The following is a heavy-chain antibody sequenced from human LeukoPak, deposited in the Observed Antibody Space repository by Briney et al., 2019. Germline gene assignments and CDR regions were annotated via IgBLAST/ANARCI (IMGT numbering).Heavy chain of an antibody. Sequence: SETLSLTCTVDGGSFSGYYWSWIRQPPGKGLEWIGEINHSGSTNYNPSLKSRVTISVDTSKNQFSLKLSSVTATDTAVYYCARWRVGIAARLRFDWFDPWGQGTLVTVSS. CDR3: ARWRVGIAARLRFDWFDP. D-gene: IGHD6-6*01. CDR1: GGSFSGYY. J-gene: IGHJ5*02. CDR2: INHSGST. V-gene: IGHV4-34*01.